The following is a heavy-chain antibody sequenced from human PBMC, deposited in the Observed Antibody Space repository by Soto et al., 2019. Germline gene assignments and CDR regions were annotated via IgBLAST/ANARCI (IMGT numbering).Heavy chain of an antibody. CDR2: ISSSSSTT. J-gene: IGHJ6*02. CDR3: AREKANIPDYYGMDV. V-gene: IGHV3-48*02. Sequence: GGSLRLSCAASGFTFSSYSMNWVRQAPGKGLEWVSYISSSSSTTYYAESGKGRFTISRDNAKNSLYLQMNSLRDEDTAVYYCAREKANIPDYYGMDVWGQGTTVTVSS. CDR1: GFTFSSYS.